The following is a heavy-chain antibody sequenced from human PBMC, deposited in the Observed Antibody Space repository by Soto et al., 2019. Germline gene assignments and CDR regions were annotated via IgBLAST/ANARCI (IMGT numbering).Heavy chain of an antibody. CDR3: ARDPNSSGYYDAFDI. Sequence: GGSLRLSRAASGFTFSGYSMNWVRKGPGKGLEWVSSISSSSSSIYYADSMKGRFTISRDNAKNSLYLQMNSLRAEDTAVYYCARDPNSSGYYDAFDIWGQGTMVTVSS. V-gene: IGHV3-21*01. CDR1: GFTFSGYS. D-gene: IGHD3-22*01. CDR2: ISSSSSSI. J-gene: IGHJ3*02.